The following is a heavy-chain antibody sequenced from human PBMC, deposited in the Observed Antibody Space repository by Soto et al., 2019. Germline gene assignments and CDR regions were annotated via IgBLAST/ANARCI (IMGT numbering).Heavy chain of an antibody. V-gene: IGHV3-74*01. D-gene: IGHD6-13*01. CDR3: AIPRIAAAGTSPGY. J-gene: IGHJ4*02. CDR2: INSDGSST. Sequence: GGSLSLSCEASGGTIGSFWMHWIRQNPGKGLVWVSRINSDGSSTSYADSVKGRFTISRDNAKNTLYLQMNSLRAEDTAVYYCAIPRIAAAGTSPGYWGQGTLVTVSS. CDR1: GGTIGSFW.